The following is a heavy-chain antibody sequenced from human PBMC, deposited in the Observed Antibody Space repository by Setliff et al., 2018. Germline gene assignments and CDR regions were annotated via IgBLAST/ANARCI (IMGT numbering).Heavy chain of an antibody. Sequence: PGGSLRLSCAASGFTFSSSAMAWVRQAPGKGLEWVSAISSTITSTYYADSVKGRFTNSRDNSQNTLYLQMNSLSPEDTALYYCASSSGGNYEAYFDYWGQGTLVTVSS. V-gene: IGHV3-23*01. CDR2: ISSTITST. CDR1: GFTFSSSA. CDR3: ASSSGGNYEAYFDY. D-gene: IGHD2-15*01. J-gene: IGHJ4*02.